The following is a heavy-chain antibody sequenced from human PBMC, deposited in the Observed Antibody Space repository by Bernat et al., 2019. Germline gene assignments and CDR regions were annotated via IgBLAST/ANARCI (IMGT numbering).Heavy chain of an antibody. V-gene: IGHV1-18*01. Sequence: QVQLVQSGAEVQKSVASVKVSCKASGYTFTSYGISWVRQAPGQGLEWMGWISAYNGNTNYAQKLQGRVTMTTDTSTSTAYMELKSLRSDDTAVYYCARLGLDSSGYYYFDYWGQGTLVAVSS. D-gene: IGHD3-22*01. J-gene: IGHJ4*02. CDR2: ISAYNGNT. CDR1: GYTFTSYG. CDR3: ARLGLDSSGYYYFDY.